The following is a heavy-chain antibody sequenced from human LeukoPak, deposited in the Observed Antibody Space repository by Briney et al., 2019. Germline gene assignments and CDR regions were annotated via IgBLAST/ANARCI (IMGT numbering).Heavy chain of an antibody. V-gene: IGHV1-2*02. CDR1: GYTFTGYY. CDR2: INPNSGGT. J-gene: IGHJ5*02. CDR3: VREVGYCSSTSCYALGWLDP. D-gene: IGHD2-2*01. Sequence: ASVKVSCKASGYTFTGYYMHWVRQAPAQGLEWMGWINPNSGGTNYAQKFQGRVTMTRDTSISTAYMELSRLRSDDTAVYYCVREVGYCSSTSCYALGWLDPWGQGTLVTVSS.